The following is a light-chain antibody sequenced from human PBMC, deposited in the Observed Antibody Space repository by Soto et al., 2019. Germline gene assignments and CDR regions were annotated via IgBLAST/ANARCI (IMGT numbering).Light chain of an antibody. J-gene: IGLJ3*02. CDR3: SSYTFSSTLVV. V-gene: IGLV2-14*01. CDR1: SSDVGGYNF. Sequence: QSVLTQPASVSGSPGQSITISCTGTSSDVGGYNFVSWYQQHPGKAPRLMIFEVNNRPSGVSDRFSGSKSGNTASLTISGLQAEDDADYYCSSYTFSSTLVVFGGGTKLTVL. CDR2: EVN.